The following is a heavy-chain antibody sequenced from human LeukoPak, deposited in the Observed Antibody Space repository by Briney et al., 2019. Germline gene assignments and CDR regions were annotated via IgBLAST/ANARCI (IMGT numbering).Heavy chain of an antibody. CDR1: GFTFSSYS. J-gene: IGHJ3*02. CDR3: ARSSHDSEAFDI. Sequence: GGSLRLSCAASGFTFSSYSMNWVRQAPGKGLEWVSSISSSSSYIYYADSVKGRFTISRDNAKNSLYLQMNSLRAEDTAVYYCARSSHDSEAFDIWGQGTMVTVSS. V-gene: IGHV3-21*01. CDR2: ISSSSSYI. D-gene: IGHD2-21*02.